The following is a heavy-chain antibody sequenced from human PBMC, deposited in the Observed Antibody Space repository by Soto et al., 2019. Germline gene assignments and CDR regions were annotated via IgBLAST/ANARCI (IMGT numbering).Heavy chain of an antibody. J-gene: IGHJ6*03. CDR3: ARGRPVQLWLLGYYYYMDV. Sequence: PSETLSLTCAVYGVSFSGYYWSWIRQPPGKGLEWIGEINHSGSTNYNPSLKSRVTISVDTSKNQFSLKLSSVTAADTAVYYCARGRPVQLWLLGYYYYMDVWGKGTTVTVSS. CDR2: INHSGST. D-gene: IGHD5-18*01. CDR1: GVSFSGYY. V-gene: IGHV4-34*01.